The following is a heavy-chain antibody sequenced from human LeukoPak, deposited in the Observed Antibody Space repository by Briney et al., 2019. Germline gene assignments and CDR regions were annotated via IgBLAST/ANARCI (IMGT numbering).Heavy chain of an antibody. V-gene: IGHV3-74*01. CDR1: GVTFSRYW. J-gene: IGHJ5*02. CDR2: INSDGSST. Sequence: GGSLRLSCAASGVTFSRYWMHWGRQGPGKGLVWVSRINSDGSSTSYADSVKGRFTISRDNAKNTLYLQMNSLRAEDAAVYYCAREYSTGFDPWGQGTLVTVSS. CDR3: AREYSTGFDP. D-gene: IGHD2-15*01.